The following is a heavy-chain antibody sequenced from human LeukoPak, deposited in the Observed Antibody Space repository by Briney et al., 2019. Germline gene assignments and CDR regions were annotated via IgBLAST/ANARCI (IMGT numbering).Heavy chain of an antibody. Sequence: GGSLRLSCAASGFTFSSYSMNWVRQAPGKGLEWVSSISSSSSYIYYAHSVKGRFTISRDNAKNSLYLQMNSLRAEDTAVYYCARDDLWFGESWSWFDPWGQGTLVTVS. V-gene: IGHV3-21*01. CDR2: ISSSSSYI. J-gene: IGHJ5*02. CDR1: GFTFSSYS. D-gene: IGHD3-10*01. CDR3: ARDDLWFGESWSWFDP.